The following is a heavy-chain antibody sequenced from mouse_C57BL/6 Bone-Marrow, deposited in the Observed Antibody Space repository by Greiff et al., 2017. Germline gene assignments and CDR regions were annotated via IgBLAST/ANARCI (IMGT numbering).Heavy chain of an antibody. V-gene: IGHV3-1*01. Sequence: EVQLQESGPGMVKPSQSLSLTCTVTGYSITSGYDWHWIRHFPGNKLEWMGYISYSGSTNYNPSLKSRISITHDTSKNHFFLKLNSVTTEDTATYYCARGNFYWYFDVWGTGTTVTVSS. D-gene: IGHD2-1*01. CDR1: GYSITSGYD. CDR2: ISYSGST. J-gene: IGHJ1*03. CDR3: ARGNFYWYFDV.